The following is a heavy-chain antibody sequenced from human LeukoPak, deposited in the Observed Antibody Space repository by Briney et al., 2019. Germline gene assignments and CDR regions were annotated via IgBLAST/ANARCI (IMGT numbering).Heavy chain of an antibody. CDR2: INSDGSST. CDR3: AREGALYYYGSGSYYNFRHYYMDV. CDR1: GFTFSSYW. J-gene: IGHJ6*03. Sequence: GGSLRLSCAASGFTFSSYWMHWVRQAPGKGLVWVSRINSDGSSTSYADSVKGRFTISRDNAKNTLYLQMSSLRAEDTAVYYCAREGALYYYGSGSYYNFRHYYMDVWGKGTTVTVSS. V-gene: IGHV3-74*01. D-gene: IGHD3-10*01.